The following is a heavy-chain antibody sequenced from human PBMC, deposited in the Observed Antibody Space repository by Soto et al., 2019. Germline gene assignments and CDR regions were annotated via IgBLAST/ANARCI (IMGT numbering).Heavy chain of an antibody. V-gene: IGHV1-18*01. D-gene: IGHD2-15*01. J-gene: IGHJ4*02. CDR3: AREVSGEKYCSGGSCYSVDY. CDR1: GYTFTSYG. Sequence: ASVKVSCKASGYTFTSYGISWVRQAPGQGLEWMGWISAYNGNTNYAQKLQGRVTMTTDTSTSTAYMELRSLRSDDTAVYYCAREVSGEKYCSGGSCYSVDYWGQGTLVTVSS. CDR2: ISAYNGNT.